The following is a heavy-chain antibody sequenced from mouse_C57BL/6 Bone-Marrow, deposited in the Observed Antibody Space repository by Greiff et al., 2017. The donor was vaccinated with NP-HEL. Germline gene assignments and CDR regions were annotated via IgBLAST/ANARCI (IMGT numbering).Heavy chain of an antibody. CDR3: ARHEDRGYGSSPYAMDY. CDR1: GYTFTEYT. Sequence: VQLQQSGAELVKPGASVKLSCKASGYTFTEYTIHWVKQRSGQGLEWIGWFYPGSGSIKYNEKFKDKATLTADKSSSTVYMELSRLTSEDSAVYFCARHEDRGYGSSPYAMDYWGQGTSVTVSS. J-gene: IGHJ4*01. D-gene: IGHD1-1*01. V-gene: IGHV1-62-2*01. CDR2: FYPGSGSI.